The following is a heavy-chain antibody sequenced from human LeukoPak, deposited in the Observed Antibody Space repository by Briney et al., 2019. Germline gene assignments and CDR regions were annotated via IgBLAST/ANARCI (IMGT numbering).Heavy chain of an antibody. D-gene: IGHD1-26*01. CDR2: IYYSGST. Sequence: SETLSLTCTVSGGSISSSSYYWGWIRQPPGKGLEWIGSIYYSGSTYYNPSLKSRVTISVDTSKNQFSLKLSSVTAADTAVYYCARTDWDRGYWYFDLWGRGTLVTVSS. CDR3: ARTDWDRGYWYFDL. CDR1: GGSISSSSYY. J-gene: IGHJ2*01. V-gene: IGHV4-39*01.